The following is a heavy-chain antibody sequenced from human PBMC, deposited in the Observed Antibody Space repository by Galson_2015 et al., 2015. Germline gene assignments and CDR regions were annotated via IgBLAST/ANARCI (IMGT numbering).Heavy chain of an antibody. D-gene: IGHD3-16*01. V-gene: IGHV3-30*18. CDR1: GFTFSSYG. Sequence: SLRLSCAASGFTFSSYGMHWVRQAPGKGLEWVAVISYDGSNKYYADSVKGRFTISRDNSKNALYLQMNSLRAEDTAVYYCAKDRGRWGSPVDYWGQGTLVTVSS. CDR2: ISYDGSNK. CDR3: AKDRGRWGSPVDY. J-gene: IGHJ4*02.